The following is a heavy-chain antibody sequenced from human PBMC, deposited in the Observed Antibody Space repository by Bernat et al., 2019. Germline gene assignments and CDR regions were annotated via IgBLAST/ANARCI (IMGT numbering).Heavy chain of an antibody. CDR3: AKDYVGVGDGYINDAFDI. Sequence: QVQLVESGGGVVQPGRSLRLSCAASGFTFSSYGMHWVRQAPGKGLEWVAVISYDGSNKYYADSVKGRFTISRDNSKNTLYLHMNSLRAEDTAVYYCAKDYVGVGDGYINDAFDIWGQGTMVTVSS. CDR1: GFTFSSYG. D-gene: IGHD5-24*01. CDR2: ISYDGSNK. V-gene: IGHV3-30*18. J-gene: IGHJ3*02.